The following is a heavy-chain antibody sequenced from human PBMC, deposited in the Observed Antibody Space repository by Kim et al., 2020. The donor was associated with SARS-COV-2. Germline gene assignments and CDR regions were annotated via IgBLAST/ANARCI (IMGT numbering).Heavy chain of an antibody. J-gene: IGHJ1*01. CDR3: AKERGSSSFRYFQH. CDR2: ISWNSGSI. CDR1: GFTFDDYA. V-gene: IGHV3-9*01. D-gene: IGHD6-13*01. Sequence: GGSLRLSCAASGFTFDDYAMHWVRQAPGKGLEWVSGISWNSGSIGYADSVKGRFTISRDNAKNSLYLQMNSLRAEDTALYYCAKERGSSSFRYFQHWGQG.